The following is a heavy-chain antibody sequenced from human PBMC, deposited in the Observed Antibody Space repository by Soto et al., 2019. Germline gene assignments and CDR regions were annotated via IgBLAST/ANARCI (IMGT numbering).Heavy chain of an antibody. J-gene: IGHJ4*02. CDR2: ITSESSYI. CDR1: GFTFSNYG. CDR3: ARVDGYTYPNDY. D-gene: IGHD5-12*01. Sequence: GGSLRLSCAASGFTFSNYGMSWVRQAPGKGLEWVSSITSESSYIYYADSLKGRFTISRDNDKNSLYLQMNSLRAEDTAVYYCARVDGYTYPNDYWGQGTLVTVSS. V-gene: IGHV3-21*01.